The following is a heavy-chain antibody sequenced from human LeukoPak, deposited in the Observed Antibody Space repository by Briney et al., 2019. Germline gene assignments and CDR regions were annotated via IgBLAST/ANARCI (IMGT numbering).Heavy chain of an antibody. CDR1: GFTFSNAW. Sequence: GGSLRLSCAASGFTFSNAWMSWVRQAPGKGLEWVGRIKSKTDGGTTDYAAPVKGRFTISRDDSKNTLYPQMNSLKTEDTAVYYCTTDRGYYDSSGYLGHWGQGTLVTVSS. J-gene: IGHJ4*02. CDR3: TTDRGYYDSSGYLGH. CDR2: IKSKTDGGTT. D-gene: IGHD3-22*01. V-gene: IGHV3-15*01.